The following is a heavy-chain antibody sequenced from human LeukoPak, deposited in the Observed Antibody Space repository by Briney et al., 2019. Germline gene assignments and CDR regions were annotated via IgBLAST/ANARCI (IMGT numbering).Heavy chain of an antibody. Sequence: GGSLRLSCAASGFTFSSYSMNWVRQAPGKGLEWVSYISSSSSTIYYADSVKGRFTISRDNAKNSLYLQMNNLRAEDTAVYYCARDDCSSTSCYPDYWGQGTLVTVSS. CDR2: ISSSSSTI. J-gene: IGHJ4*02. V-gene: IGHV3-48*01. D-gene: IGHD2-2*01. CDR1: GFTFSSYS. CDR3: ARDDCSSTSCYPDY.